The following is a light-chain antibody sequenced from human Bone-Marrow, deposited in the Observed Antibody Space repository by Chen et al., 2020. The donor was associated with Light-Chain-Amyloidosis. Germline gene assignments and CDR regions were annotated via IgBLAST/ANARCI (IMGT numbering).Light chain of an antibody. CDR2: DVS. V-gene: IGLV2-14*03. J-gene: IGLJ2*01. CDR3: SSYTSSSNVV. CDR1: SSDVGGYNK. Sequence: QSALTHPASVSGSPGQSITIPCTGTSSDVGGYNKFSWYQHHPGKAPKLMIYDVSNRPSGVSNRFSGSKSGNTASLTISGLQAEDEADYYCSSYTSSSNVVFGGGTKLTVL.